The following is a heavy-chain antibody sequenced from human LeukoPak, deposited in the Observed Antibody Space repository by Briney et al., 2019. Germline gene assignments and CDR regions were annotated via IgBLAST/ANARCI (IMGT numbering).Heavy chain of an antibody. CDR2: VNPSGGTT. Sequence: ASVKVSCKASGYTFTSYYIHWVRQAPGQGLEWMGLVNPSGGTTLYAQKFQGRVTMTRDTSTSTVYLEVGSRRSEDTAVYYCARNALRGVQYNWFDTWGQGTLVTVSS. D-gene: IGHD3-10*01. CDR3: ARNALRGVQYNWFDT. CDR1: GYTFTSYY. J-gene: IGHJ5*02. V-gene: IGHV1-46*01.